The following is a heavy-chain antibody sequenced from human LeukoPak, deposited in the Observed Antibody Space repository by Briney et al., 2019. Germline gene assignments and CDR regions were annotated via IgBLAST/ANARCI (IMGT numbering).Heavy chain of an antibody. D-gene: IGHD3-10*01. J-gene: IGHJ4*02. CDR3: AKAPYYYGSGSYHDY. V-gene: IGHV3-23*01. CDR1: GFTFSSYA. Sequence: PGGSLRLSCAASGFTFSSYAMSLVRQAPGKGLEWVSAISGSGGSTYYADSVKGRFTISRDNSKNTLYLQMNSLRAEDTAVYYCAKAPYYYGSGSYHDYWGQGTLVTVSS. CDR2: ISGSGGST.